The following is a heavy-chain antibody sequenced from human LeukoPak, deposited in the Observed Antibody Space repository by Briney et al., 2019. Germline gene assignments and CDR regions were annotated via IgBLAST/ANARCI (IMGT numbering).Heavy chain of an antibody. V-gene: IGHV1-8*01. CDR2: MNPNSGNT. CDR3: ARVKVYGGKGYDY. Sequence: GASVTVSCKASGYTFTSYDINWVRQATGQGLEWMGWMNPNSGNTGYAQKFQGRVTMTRNTSISTAYMELSSPRSEDTAVYYCARVKVYGGKGYDYWGQGTLVTVSS. J-gene: IGHJ4*02. CDR1: GYTFTSYD. D-gene: IGHD4-23*01.